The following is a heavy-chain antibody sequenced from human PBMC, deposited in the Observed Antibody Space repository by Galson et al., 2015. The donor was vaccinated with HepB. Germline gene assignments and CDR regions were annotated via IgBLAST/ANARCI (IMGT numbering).Heavy chain of an antibody. CDR2: IISKTDGGTT. D-gene: IGHD3-16*02. Sequence: SLRLSCAASGFTFSNAWMNWVRQAPGKGLEWVGRIISKTDGGTTDYAAPVKGRFTISRDDSKNTLNLQMNSLKTEDTAVYYCTTDSRVIYSFDYWGQGTLVTVSS. CDR3: TTDSRVIYSFDY. V-gene: IGHV3-15*07. J-gene: IGHJ4*02. CDR1: GFTFSNAW.